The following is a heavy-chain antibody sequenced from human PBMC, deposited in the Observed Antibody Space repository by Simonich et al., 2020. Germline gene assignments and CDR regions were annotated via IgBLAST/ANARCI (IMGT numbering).Heavy chain of an antibody. CDR2: MNPNSGNT. D-gene: IGHD1-26*01. CDR3: ARTYSGSYYYFDY. V-gene: IGHV1-8*03. Sequence: QVQLVQSGAEVKKPGASVKVSCKASGYTFTSYDINWVRQATGKGLDWMRRMNPNSGNTGYAQKFQGRVTITRNTSISTAYMELSSLRSEDTAVYYCARTYSGSYYYFDYWGQGTLVTVSS. J-gene: IGHJ4*02. CDR1: GYTFTSYD.